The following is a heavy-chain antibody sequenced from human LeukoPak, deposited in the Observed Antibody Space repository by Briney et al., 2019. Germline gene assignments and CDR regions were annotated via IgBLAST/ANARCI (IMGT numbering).Heavy chain of an antibody. CDR2: INSDGSWT. CDR1: GTYC. Sequence: GGSLRLSCAASGTYCMHWVRQAPGKGLVWVSHINSDGSWTGYADSVKGRFTISKDNAKNTVSLQMNNLRAEDTAVYYSVTFHETYWGRGTLVTVSS. V-gene: IGHV3-74*01. D-gene: IGHD2/OR15-2a*01. CDR3: VTFHETY. J-gene: IGHJ4*02.